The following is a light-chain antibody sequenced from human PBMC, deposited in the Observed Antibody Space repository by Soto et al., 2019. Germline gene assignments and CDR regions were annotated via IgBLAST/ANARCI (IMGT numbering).Light chain of an antibody. CDR2: GAS. CDR1: ENVRSNY. J-gene: IGKJ1*01. Sequence: EVVLTQSPDILSLSPGERATLSCRASENVRSNYLAWYQQKPGQAPRLLISGASKRATGIPDRFSGSGSGTDFTLTINRLEPEDFAVYHCQQYAYMWTFGQGTKVDIK. V-gene: IGKV3-20*01. CDR3: QQYAYMWT.